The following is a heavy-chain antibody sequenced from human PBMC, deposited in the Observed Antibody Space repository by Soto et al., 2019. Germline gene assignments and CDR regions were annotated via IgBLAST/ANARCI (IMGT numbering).Heavy chain of an antibody. D-gene: IGHD6-19*01. Sequence: QVQLQESGPGLVKPSETLSLTCTVSGTSVSSYDWSWIRQPPGKGLEWIAYISYTGVTNYNPSLKNRVTISVDTSKHQFYLRLTSVTAADTAVYYCARGGAVAATLYWDWGQGTLVTVSS. CDR1: GTSVSSYD. CDR3: ARGGAVAATLYWD. J-gene: IGHJ4*02. CDR2: ISYTGVT. V-gene: IGHV4-59*02.